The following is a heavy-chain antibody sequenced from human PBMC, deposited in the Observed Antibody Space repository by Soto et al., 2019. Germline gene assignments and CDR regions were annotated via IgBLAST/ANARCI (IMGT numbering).Heavy chain of an antibody. V-gene: IGHV3-21*01. CDR3: ARGFVVRVLEWLGRFAS. J-gene: IGHJ5*01. D-gene: IGHD3-3*01. Sequence: PGGSLRLSSAASGFTFSSYSMNWVRQAPGKGLEWVSSISSSSSYIYYADSVKGRFTISRDNAKNSLYLQMNSLRAEDTAVYYCARGFVVRVLEWLGRFASWGPGTLVTVSS. CDR1: GFTFSSYS. CDR2: ISSSSSYI.